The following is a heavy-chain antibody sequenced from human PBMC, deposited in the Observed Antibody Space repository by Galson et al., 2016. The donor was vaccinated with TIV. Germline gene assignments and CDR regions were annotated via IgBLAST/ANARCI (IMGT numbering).Heavy chain of an antibody. Sequence: SLRLSCAASGLLVSDNYMSWVRQPPGKGLEWVSIIYPSGASYYPESTESVKGRFTISRDDSKNTVFLQINSLRVDDTSVYYCVMYEPGLPNWGQGTLVTVSS. CDR1: GLLVSDNY. CDR3: VMYEPGLPN. D-gene: IGHD2-8*01. CDR2: IYPSGAS. V-gene: IGHV3-53*05. J-gene: IGHJ4*02.